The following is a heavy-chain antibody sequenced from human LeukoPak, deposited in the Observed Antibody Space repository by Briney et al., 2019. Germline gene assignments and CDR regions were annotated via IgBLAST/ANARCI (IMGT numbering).Heavy chain of an antibody. CDR1: GGSFSGYY. CDR3: ARAPGGRRAYYMDV. V-gene: IGHV4-34*01. J-gene: IGHJ6*03. D-gene: IGHD3-16*01. CDR2: INHSGST. Sequence: SETLSLTCAVYGGSFSGYYWSWIRQPPGKGLEWIGEINHSGSTNYNPSLKSRVTISVDTSKNQFSLKLTSVTAADTAVYFCARAPGGRRAYYMDVWGKGTTVTISS.